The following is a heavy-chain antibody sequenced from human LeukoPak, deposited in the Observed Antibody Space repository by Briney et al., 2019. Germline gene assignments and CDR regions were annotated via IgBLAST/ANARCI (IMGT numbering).Heavy chain of an antibody. CDR3: ASGLETYYYGSGSDY. Sequence: GASVKVSCKASGYTFTGYYMHWVRQAPGQGLEWMGRINPNSGDTNYAQKFQGRVTMTRDTSISTAYMELSRLRSDDTAVYYCASGLETYYYGSGSDYWGQGTLVTVSS. D-gene: IGHD3-10*01. CDR2: INPNSGDT. CDR1: GYTFTGYY. V-gene: IGHV1-2*06. J-gene: IGHJ4*02.